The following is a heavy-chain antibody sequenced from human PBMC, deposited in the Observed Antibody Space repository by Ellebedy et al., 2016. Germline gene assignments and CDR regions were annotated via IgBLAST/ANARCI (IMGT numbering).Heavy chain of an antibody. CDR2: ISYDGSNK. Sequence: GGSLRLSCAASGFTFSSYAMHWVRQAPGKGLEWVAVISYDGSNKYYADSVKGRFTISRDNSKNTLYLQMNSLRAEDTAVYYCARPGWDYYYYYYMDVWGKGTTVTVSS. CDR3: ARPGWDYYYYYYMDV. J-gene: IGHJ6*03. CDR1: GFTFSSYA. V-gene: IGHV3-30*04. D-gene: IGHD3-9*01.